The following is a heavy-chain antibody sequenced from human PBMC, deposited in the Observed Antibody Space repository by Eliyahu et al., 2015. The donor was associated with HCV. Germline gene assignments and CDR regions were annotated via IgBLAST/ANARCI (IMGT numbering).Heavy chain of an antibody. V-gene: IGHV3-11*04. CDR1: GFIFXHYH. J-gene: IGHJ3*02. D-gene: IGHD1-26*01. Sequence: QVQLVESGGGLVKPGGSLRLSCAASGFIFXHYHMTWIRQAPGKGLEWLSHXGPLDNNIQYADSVKGRFTISRDNAKNSLYLQMNGLRAEDTAVYYCAKEIYTGSGAAFDIWGQGTMVTVP. CDR3: AKEIYTGSGAAFDI. CDR2: XGPLDNNI.